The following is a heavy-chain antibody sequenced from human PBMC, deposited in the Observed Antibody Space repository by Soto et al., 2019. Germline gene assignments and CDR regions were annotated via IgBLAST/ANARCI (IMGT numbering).Heavy chain of an antibody. CDR1: GFTFSSYA. J-gene: IGHJ4*02. CDR3: ARDGSGSNMVRGVGY. Sequence: QVQLVESGGGVVQPGRSLRLSCAASGFTFSSYAMHWVRQAPGKGLEWVAVISYDGSNKYYADSVKGRFTISRDNSKNTLYLQMNSLRAEDTAVYYCARDGSGSNMVRGVGYWGQGTLVTVSS. V-gene: IGHV3-30-3*01. D-gene: IGHD3-10*01. CDR2: ISYDGSNK.